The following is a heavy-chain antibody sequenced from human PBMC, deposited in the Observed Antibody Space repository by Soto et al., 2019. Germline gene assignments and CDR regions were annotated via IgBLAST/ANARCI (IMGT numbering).Heavy chain of an antibody. J-gene: IGHJ4*02. CDR1: GFTFSSYS. CDR3: ARDVLPENYDSSGYKY. Sequence: GGSLRLSCAASGFTFSSYSMNWVRQAPGKGLEWVSYISSSSSTIYYADSVKGRFTISRDNAKNSLYLQMNSLRDEDTAVYYCARDVLPENYDSSGYKYWGQGTLVTVSS. V-gene: IGHV3-48*02. CDR2: ISSSSSTI. D-gene: IGHD3-22*01.